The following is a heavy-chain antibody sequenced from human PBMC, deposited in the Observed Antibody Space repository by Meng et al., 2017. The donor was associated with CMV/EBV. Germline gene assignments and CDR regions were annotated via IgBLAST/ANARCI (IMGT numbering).Heavy chain of an antibody. V-gene: IGHV3-20*04. J-gene: IGHJ4*02. CDR2: INWNGGST. D-gene: IGHD1-26*01. CDR1: GFTFDDYG. CDR3: ARAQSGSYAPTPFDY. Sequence: ESLKISCAASGFTFDDYGMSWVRQAPGKGLEWVSGINWNGGSTGYADSVKGRFTISRDKAKNSLYLQMNSLRAEDTALYYCARAQSGSYAPTPFDYWGQGTLVTVSS.